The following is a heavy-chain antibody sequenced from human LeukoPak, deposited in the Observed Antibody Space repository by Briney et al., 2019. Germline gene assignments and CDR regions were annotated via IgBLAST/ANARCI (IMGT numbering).Heavy chain of an antibody. Sequence: SETLSLTCAVYGGSFSGYYWSWIRQPPGKGLEWIGEINHSGSTNYNPSLKSRVTISVDTSKNQLSLKLSSVTAADTAVYYCARLVAVAGTDDSWGQGTLVTVSS. J-gene: IGHJ4*02. CDR2: INHSGST. CDR1: GGSFSGYY. CDR3: ARLVAVAGTDDS. D-gene: IGHD6-19*01. V-gene: IGHV4-34*01.